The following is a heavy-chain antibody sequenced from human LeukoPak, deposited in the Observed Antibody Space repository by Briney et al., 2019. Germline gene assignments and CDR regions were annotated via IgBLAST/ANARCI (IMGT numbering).Heavy chain of an antibody. CDR2: ISSSSYT. CDR1: GFTFSDYY. Sequence: GGSLRLSCAASGFTFSDYYMSWIRQAPGKGLEWVSYISSSSYTNYADSVKGRFTISRDNAKNSLYLQMNSLRAEDTAVYYCARFAVDTAMVHDAFDIWGQGTMVTVSS. D-gene: IGHD5-18*01. V-gene: IGHV3-11*06. CDR3: ARFAVDTAMVHDAFDI. J-gene: IGHJ3*02.